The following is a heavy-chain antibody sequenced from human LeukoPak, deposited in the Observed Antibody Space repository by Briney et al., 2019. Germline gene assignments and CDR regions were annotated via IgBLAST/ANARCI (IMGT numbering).Heavy chain of an antibody. Sequence: SETLSLTCAVYGGSFSGYYWSWIRQPPGKGLGWIGEINHSGSTNYNPSLKSRVTISVDTSKNQFSLKLGSVTAADTAVYYCAMGDGYNPPFDYWGQGTLVTVSS. J-gene: IGHJ4*02. CDR3: AMGDGYNPPFDY. CDR2: INHSGST. CDR1: GGSFSGYY. D-gene: IGHD3-16*01. V-gene: IGHV4-34*01.